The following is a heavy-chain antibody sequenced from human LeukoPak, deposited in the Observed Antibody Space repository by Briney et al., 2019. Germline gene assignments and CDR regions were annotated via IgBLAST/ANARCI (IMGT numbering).Heavy chain of an antibody. CDR1: GYTFTLYP. J-gene: IGHJ4*02. V-gene: IGHV1-3*01. CDR3: ARGVSSWYSHEKTTFDY. D-gene: IGHD6-13*01. Sequence: ASVKVSCKPSGYTFTLYPLHWVRQAPGQGLEYMGYVNPGSGQTYFSQKFQGRVTMTRDTSTSTVYMELSSLRSEDTAVYYCARGVSSWYSHEKTTFDYWGQGTLVTVSS. CDR2: VNPGSGQT.